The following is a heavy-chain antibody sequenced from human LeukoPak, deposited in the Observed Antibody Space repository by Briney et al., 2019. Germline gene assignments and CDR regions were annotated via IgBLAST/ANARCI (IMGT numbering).Heavy chain of an antibody. J-gene: IGHJ4*02. Sequence: GASVKVSCKASGGTFSSYAISWVRQAPGQGLEWMGGIIPILGTANYAQKFQGRVTITRDTSASTAYMELSSLRPEDTAVYYCSGWYRDVCYWGQGTLVTVSS. CDR3: SGWYRDVCY. V-gene: IGHV1-69*10. D-gene: IGHD6-19*01. CDR2: IIPILGTA. CDR1: GGTFSSYA.